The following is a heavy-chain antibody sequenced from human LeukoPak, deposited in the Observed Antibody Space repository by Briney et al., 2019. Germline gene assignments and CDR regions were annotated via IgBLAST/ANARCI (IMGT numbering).Heavy chain of an antibody. V-gene: IGHV3-33*01. CDR3: TTSPRGKGFDF. D-gene: IGHD3-10*01. J-gene: IGHJ3*01. CDR2: IWSDGTNI. Sequence: GRSLRLSXEASGFSVTRTGMHWVRQTPGKGLEWVAVIWSDGTNINYPDSVKGRFTISRDTSKNRLYLQMDSLRVEDTAVYYCTTSPRGKGFDFWGRGTVVTVSS. CDR1: GFSVTRTG.